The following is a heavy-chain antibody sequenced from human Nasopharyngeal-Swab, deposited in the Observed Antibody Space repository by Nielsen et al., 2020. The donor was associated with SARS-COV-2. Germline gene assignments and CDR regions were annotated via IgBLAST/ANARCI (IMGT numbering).Heavy chain of an antibody. D-gene: IGHD6-13*01. Sequence: WVRQAPGQGLEGLGWINAGNGNTKYSQKFQGRVNINRDTSASTAYTELSSLRSEDTAVYYCANSTSSSSLRWFDPWGQGTLVTVSS. CDR2: INAGNGNT. V-gene: IGHV1-3*01. CDR3: ANSTSSSSLRWFDP. J-gene: IGHJ5*02.